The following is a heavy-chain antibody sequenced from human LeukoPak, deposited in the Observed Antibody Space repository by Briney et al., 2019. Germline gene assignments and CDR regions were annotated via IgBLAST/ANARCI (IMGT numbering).Heavy chain of an antibody. J-gene: IGHJ6*04. Sequence: ASVKVSCKASGYTFTSYGISWVRQAPGQGLEWMGWISAYNGNTNYAQKLQGRVTMTTDTSTSTAYMELRSLRSDDTAVYYCARTPGPMVRGLKFYYYGMDVWGKGTTVTVSS. CDR3: ARTPGPMVRGLKFYYYGMDV. CDR1: GYTFTSYG. D-gene: IGHD3-10*01. V-gene: IGHV1-18*04. CDR2: ISAYNGNT.